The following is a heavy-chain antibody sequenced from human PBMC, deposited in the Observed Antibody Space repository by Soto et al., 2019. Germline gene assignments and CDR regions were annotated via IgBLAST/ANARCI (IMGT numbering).Heavy chain of an antibody. D-gene: IGHD3-22*01. CDR1: GFTFSSYA. CDR3: VRGVVITSIFSLGY. V-gene: IGHV3-30-3*01. Sequence: QVQLVESGGGVVQPGRSLRLSCAASGFTFSSYAMHWVRQAPGKGLEWVAVISYDGSNKYYADSVKGRFTISRDNSKNTLYLQMNSLRAEDTAVYYFVRGVVITSIFSLGYWGQGTLVTVSS. CDR2: ISYDGSNK. J-gene: IGHJ4*02.